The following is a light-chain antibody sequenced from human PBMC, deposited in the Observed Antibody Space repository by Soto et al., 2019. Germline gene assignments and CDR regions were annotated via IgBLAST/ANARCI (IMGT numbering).Light chain of an antibody. CDR1: QSFSSRT. CDR3: QQRSNWPQT. V-gene: IGKV3D-20*02. CDR2: GAS. Sequence: EIVLTQPPGTLSLSPGERATLSSRASQSFSSRTLRWYQPEPGPDPRLLIYGASRRATGIPARFSGSGSGTDFTLTISSLEPEDCAVYYCQQRSNWPQTFGQGTKV. J-gene: IGKJ1*01.